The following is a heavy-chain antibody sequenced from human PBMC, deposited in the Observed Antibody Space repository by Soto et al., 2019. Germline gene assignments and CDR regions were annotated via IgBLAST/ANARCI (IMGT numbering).Heavy chain of an antibody. CDR1: GFTFTSSA. V-gene: IGHV1-58*01. CDR2: IVVGSVNT. J-gene: IGHJ4*02. Sequence: SVKVSCKASGFTFTSSAVQWVRQARGQRLEWIGWIVVGSVNTNYAQKFQERVTINRDMSPSTAYMELRRRRSEDTAVYYCAAPYSSSPDRDYWGQGTLVTVSS. CDR3: AAPYSSSPDRDY. D-gene: IGHD6-13*01.